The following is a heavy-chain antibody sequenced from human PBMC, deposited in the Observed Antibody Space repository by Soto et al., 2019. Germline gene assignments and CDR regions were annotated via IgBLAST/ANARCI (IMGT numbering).Heavy chain of an antibody. CDR1: GGTFSSYA. D-gene: IGHD4-17*01. CDR2: IIPIFGTA. CDR3: ARGDYGDYDGSYYYFDY. Sequence: QVQLVQSGAEVKKPGSSVKVSCKASGGTFSSYAISWVRQAPGQGLEWMGGIIPIFGTANYAPKFQGRVKITADESTSTAYMELSSLRSEDTAVYYCARGDYGDYDGSYYYFDYWGQGTLVTVSS. V-gene: IGHV1-69*01. J-gene: IGHJ4*02.